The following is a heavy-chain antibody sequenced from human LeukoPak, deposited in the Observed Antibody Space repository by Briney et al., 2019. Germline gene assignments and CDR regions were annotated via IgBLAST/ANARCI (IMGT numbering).Heavy chain of an antibody. CDR3: ARASFDH. CDR1: GYTFVTYG. CDR2: ISTYNGNT. Sequence: ASVKVSCKASGYTFVTYGINWVRQAPGQGPEWIGWISTYNGNTKYALKFQDRVTLTRDTSTTTAYMELKSLTSDDRAVYYCARASFDHSGQGTLVIVSS. V-gene: IGHV1-18*01. J-gene: IGHJ5*02.